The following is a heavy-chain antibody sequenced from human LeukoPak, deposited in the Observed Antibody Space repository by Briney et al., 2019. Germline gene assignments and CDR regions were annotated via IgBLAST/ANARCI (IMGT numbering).Heavy chain of an antibody. CDR1: GFKLSTYG. D-gene: IGHD7-27*01. V-gene: IGHV3-33*01. J-gene: IGHJ4*02. Sequence: GGSLRLSCAASGFKLSTYGIHWVRQAPGKGLEWVGIIWYDGSNKIYAESVKGRFAISRDNSKNTLYLQMNSLRAEDTAVYYCARDRSWGSQCYFDYWGQGTLVTVSS. CDR2: IWYDGSNK. CDR3: ARDRSWGSQCYFDY.